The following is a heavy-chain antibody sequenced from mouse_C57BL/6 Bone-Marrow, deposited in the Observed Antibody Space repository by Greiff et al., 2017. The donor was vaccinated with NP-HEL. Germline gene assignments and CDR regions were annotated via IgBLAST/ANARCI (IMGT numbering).Heavy chain of an antibody. J-gene: IGHJ4*01. V-gene: IGHV1-81*01. D-gene: IGHD1-1*01. CDR1: GYTFTSYG. CDR3: ARRMTTVVANYAMDY. Sequence: QVQLQQSGAELARPGASVKLSCKASGYTFTSYGISWVKQRTGQGLEWIGEIYPGSGNTYYNEKFKGKATLTADKSSSTAYMELRSLTSEDSAVYFCARRMTTVVANYAMDYWGQGTSVTVSS. CDR2: IYPGSGNT.